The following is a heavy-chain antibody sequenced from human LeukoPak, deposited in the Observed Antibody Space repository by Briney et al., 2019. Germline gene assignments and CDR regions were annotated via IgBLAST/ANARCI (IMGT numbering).Heavy chain of an antibody. CDR1: GGSINSGRYY. V-gene: IGHV4-61*02. D-gene: IGHD3-22*01. CDR2: IYASGTT. Sequence: PSETLSLTCTVSGGSINSGRYYWSWIRQPAGKGLEWIGRIYASGTTNYNPSLKSRVAISVDTSKSQFSLRLSSVTAADTAVYYCARPSTYYYDSSGHGAFDXXXXGTMVTVSS. J-gene: IGHJ3*02. CDR3: ARPSTYYYDSSGHGAFDX.